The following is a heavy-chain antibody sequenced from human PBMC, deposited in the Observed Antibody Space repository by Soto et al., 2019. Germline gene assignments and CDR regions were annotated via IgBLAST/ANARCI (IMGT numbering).Heavy chain of an antibody. J-gene: IGHJ4*02. D-gene: IGHD2-2*01. V-gene: IGHV4-30-4*01. CDR1: GGSISSGDYY. CDR2: IYYSGST. CDR3: ARGPVPAAMGAEAFFDY. Sequence: SETLSLTCTVSGGSISSGDYYWSWIRQPPGKGLEWIGYIYYSGSTYYNPSLKSRVTISVDTSKNQFSLRLSSVTAADTAVYYCARGPVPAAMGAEAFFDYWGQGTLVTVSS.